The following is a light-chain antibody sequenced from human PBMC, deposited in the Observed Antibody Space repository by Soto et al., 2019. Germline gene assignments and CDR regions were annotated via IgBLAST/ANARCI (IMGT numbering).Light chain of an antibody. CDR3: QQHNSYSPAP. Sequence: DIQMTQSPSTLSASVGDRVTITCRASQSISSWLAWYQQKPGKAPKLLIYDASSLESGVPSRFSGSGSGTEFALTISSMQADDFGTYYCQQHNSYSPAPFGGGTKVEIK. CDR1: QSISSW. V-gene: IGKV1-5*01. CDR2: DAS. J-gene: IGKJ4*01.